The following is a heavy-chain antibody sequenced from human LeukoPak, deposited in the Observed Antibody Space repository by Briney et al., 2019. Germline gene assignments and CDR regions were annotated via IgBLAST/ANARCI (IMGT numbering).Heavy chain of an antibody. CDR1: GFTFSSYG. V-gene: IGHV3-30*18. J-gene: IGHJ4*02. D-gene: IGHD3-10*01. CDR2: ISYDGSNK. Sequence: GGSLRLSCAASGFTFSSYGMHWVRQAPGKGLEWVAVISYDGSNKYYADSVKGRFTISRDNSKNTLYLQMNSLRAEDTAVYYCAKGFSYYDSGSMNGIDYWGQGTLVTVSS. CDR3: AKGFSYYDSGSMNGIDY.